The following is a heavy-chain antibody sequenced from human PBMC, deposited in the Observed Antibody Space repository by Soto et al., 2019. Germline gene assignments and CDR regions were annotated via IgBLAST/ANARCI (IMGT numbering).Heavy chain of an antibody. CDR1: GDNVSSNSAA. Sequence: PSQTLSLTCAISGDNVSSNSAAWNWIRQSPSRGLEWLGRTYYRSKWYKDYDLSVKSRITINVDTSKNQISLQLNSVTPEDTAVYYCARGAVADYSQVFDSWGQGTLVTVSS. D-gene: IGHD6-19*01. CDR3: ARGAVADYSQVFDS. J-gene: IGHJ4*02. CDR2: TYYRSKWYK. V-gene: IGHV6-1*01.